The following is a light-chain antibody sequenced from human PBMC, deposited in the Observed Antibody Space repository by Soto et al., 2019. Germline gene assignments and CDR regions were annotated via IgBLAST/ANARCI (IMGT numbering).Light chain of an antibody. CDR1: RGVGIY. Sequence: EIVLKQSPATLSLSPGERATLSSRASRGVGIYLAWYQQKPGQAPRLLIYDASNRATGIPARFSGSGSGTDFTLTISSLEPEDFAVYYCQQRSNWPLTFGGGTKVDI. J-gene: IGKJ4*01. CDR3: QQRSNWPLT. CDR2: DAS. V-gene: IGKV3-11*01.